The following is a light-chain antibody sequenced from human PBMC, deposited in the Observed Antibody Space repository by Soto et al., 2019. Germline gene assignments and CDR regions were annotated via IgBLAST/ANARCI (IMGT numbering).Light chain of an antibody. Sequence: DIQMTQSPSTLSASVGDRVTITCRASQSISSWLAWYQQKPGKAPKLLIYKASSLESGVPSRFSGSGSGTEFTLTISSLQPDDFATYYCQQYNSYSPWTFGQGTKVDNQT. V-gene: IGKV1-5*03. CDR1: QSISSW. CDR2: KAS. CDR3: QQYNSYSPWT. J-gene: IGKJ1*01.